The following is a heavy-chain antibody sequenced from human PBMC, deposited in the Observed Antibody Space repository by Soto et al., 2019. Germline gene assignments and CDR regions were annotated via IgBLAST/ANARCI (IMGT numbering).Heavy chain of an antibody. D-gene: IGHD3-3*01. Sequence: PGGSLRLSCAASGFTFSNYGMHWVRQAPGKGLEWLAVIWYDGSKEYYADSVKGRFTISRDNSNNTLYLQMDSLRAEDTAVYYCARVEGQYFDYWGQGILVTVSS. V-gene: IGHV3-33*01. CDR2: IWYDGSKE. J-gene: IGHJ4*02. CDR3: ARVEGQYFDY. CDR1: GFTFSNYG.